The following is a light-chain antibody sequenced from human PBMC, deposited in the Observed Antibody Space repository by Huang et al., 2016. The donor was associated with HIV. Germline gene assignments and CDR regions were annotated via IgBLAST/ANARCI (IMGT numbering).Light chain of an antibody. J-gene: IGKJ1*01. CDR1: QSVSSN. Sequence: EIVMTQSPATLSVSPGERATLACRASQSVSSNVAWYQQKPGQAPRLLIYGASTRATGIRARFSGSGSGTEFTLTISSLQSEDFAVYYCQQYNNWPGTFGQGTKVEIK. CDR2: GAS. CDR3: QQYNNWPGT. V-gene: IGKV3-15*01.